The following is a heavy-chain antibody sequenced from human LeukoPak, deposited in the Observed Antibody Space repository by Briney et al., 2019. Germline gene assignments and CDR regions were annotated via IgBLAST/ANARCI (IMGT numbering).Heavy chain of an antibody. CDR3: ARASSIAVAGIFDY. D-gene: IGHD6-19*01. CDR2: IKQDGSEK. CDR1: GFTFSSYW. Sequence: GGSLRLSCAASGFTFSSYWMSWVRQAPGKGLEWVANIKQDGSEKYYVDSVKGRFTISRDNSKNTLYLQMNSLRAEDTAVYYCARASSIAVAGIFDYWGQGTLVTVSS. V-gene: IGHV3-7*01. J-gene: IGHJ4*02.